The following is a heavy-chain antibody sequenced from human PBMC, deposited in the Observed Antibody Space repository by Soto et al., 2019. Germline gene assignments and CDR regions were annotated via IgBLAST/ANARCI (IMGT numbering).Heavy chain of an antibody. CDR3: ARSPFDYVWGTSGYFDY. D-gene: IGHD3-16*01. V-gene: IGHV5-51*01. CDR1: GYSFSTHW. CDR2: IYPGDSDA. J-gene: IGHJ4*02. Sequence: GESLKISCKGSGYSFSTHWVGWVRQMPGKGLEWMGIIYPGDSDARYSPSFKGQVTISVDESITTAFLQWSSLKASDTAMYYCARSPFDYVWGTSGYFDYWGQGTLVTVSS.